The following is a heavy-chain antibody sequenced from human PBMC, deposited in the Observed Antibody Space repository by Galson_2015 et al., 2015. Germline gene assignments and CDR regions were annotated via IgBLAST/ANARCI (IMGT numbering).Heavy chain of an antibody. J-gene: IGHJ4*02. V-gene: IGHV2-5*01. Sequence: PALVTPPPPLTLPCTFSGFSLSTSGVGVGWIRQPPGKALEWLALISWNDDKRYSPSLKSRLTITKDTSKNQVVLTMTNMDPVDTATYYCAHITYYDVWSGYPKYFDYWGQGTLVTVSS. CDR2: ISWNDDK. D-gene: IGHD3-3*01. CDR3: AHITYYDVWSGYPKYFDY. CDR1: GFSLSTSGVG.